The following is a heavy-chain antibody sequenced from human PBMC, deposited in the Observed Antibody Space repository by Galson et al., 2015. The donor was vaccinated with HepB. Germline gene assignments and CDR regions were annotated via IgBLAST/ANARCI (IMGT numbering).Heavy chain of an antibody. CDR3: ARSWGDGYNYLDY. D-gene: IGHD5-24*01. V-gene: IGHV1-69*13. CDR2: IIPIFGIA. CDR1: GGTFSSYA. J-gene: IGHJ4*02. Sequence: SVKVSCKASGGTFSSYAISWVRQAPGQGLEWMGGIIPIFGIANYAQKFQGRVTITADESTSTAYMELSSLRSEDTAVYYCARSWGDGYNYLDYWGQGTLVTVSS.